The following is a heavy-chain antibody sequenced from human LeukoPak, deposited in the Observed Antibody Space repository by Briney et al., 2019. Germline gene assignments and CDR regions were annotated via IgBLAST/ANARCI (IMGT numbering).Heavy chain of an antibody. Sequence: PGGSLRLSCAASGFTFSSYWMSWVRQAPGKGLEWVANIKQDGSEKYYVDSVKGRFTISRDNAKNSQNLQMNSLRAEDTAVYYCARGQKYRSGYTVTELGSGYFDYWGQGTLVTVSS. CDR1: GFTFSSYW. V-gene: IGHV3-7*03. CDR3: ARGQKYRSGYTVTELGSGYFDY. J-gene: IGHJ4*02. D-gene: IGHD5-18*01. CDR2: IKQDGSEK.